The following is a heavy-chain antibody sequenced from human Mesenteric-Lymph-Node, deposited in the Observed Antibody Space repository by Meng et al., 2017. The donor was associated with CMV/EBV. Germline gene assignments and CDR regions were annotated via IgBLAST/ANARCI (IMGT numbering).Heavy chain of an antibody. J-gene: IGHJ6*02. CDR3: ARETAAGSRGAYGMDV. CDR1: GFTFSSYD. Sequence: GESLKISCAASGFTFSSYDMHWVRQATGKGLEWVSAIGTAGDTCYPGSVKGRFTISRENAKNSLYLQMNSLRAGDTAVYYCARETAAGSRGAYGMDVWGQGTTVTVSS. CDR2: IGTAGDT. D-gene: IGHD6-13*01. V-gene: IGHV3-13*01.